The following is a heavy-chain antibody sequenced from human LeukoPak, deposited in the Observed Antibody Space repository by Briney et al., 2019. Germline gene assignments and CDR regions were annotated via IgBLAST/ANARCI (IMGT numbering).Heavy chain of an antibody. V-gene: IGHV1-69*05. Sequence: ASVKVSCKASGGIFITYTINWVRQAPGQGLEWMGGIIPVFGSPNYAQKFQRRVTMTRDTSISTAYMELSRLRSDDTAVYYCARMSSWYIRSSEFDYWGQGTLVTVSS. CDR3: ARMSSWYIRSSEFDY. CDR2: IIPVFGSP. D-gene: IGHD6-13*01. J-gene: IGHJ4*02. CDR1: GGIFITYT.